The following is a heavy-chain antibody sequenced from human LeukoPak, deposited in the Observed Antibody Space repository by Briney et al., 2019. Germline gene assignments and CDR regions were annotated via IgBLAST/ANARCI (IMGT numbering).Heavy chain of an antibody. V-gene: IGHV3-66*01. J-gene: IGHJ4*02. CDR3: ARAGGSPRFYGSGSYYNFLFDY. Sequence: GGSLRLSCAASGFTVSSNYISWVRQAPGKGLEWVSVIYSGGSTDYADSVKGRFTISRDNSKNTLYLQMNSLRAEDTAVYYCARAGGSPRFYGSGSYYNFLFDYWGQGTLVTVSS. CDR1: GFTVSSNY. CDR2: IYSGGST. D-gene: IGHD3-10*01.